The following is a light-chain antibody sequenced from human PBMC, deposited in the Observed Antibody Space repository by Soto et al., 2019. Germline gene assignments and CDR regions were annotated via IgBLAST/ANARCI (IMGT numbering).Light chain of an antibody. J-gene: IGKJ1*01. CDR1: QSVSSSY. CDR3: QKYGTSGT. V-gene: IGKV3-20*01. Sequence: EIVLTQSPGTLSLSPGERGTLACRASQSVSSSYFDWYQQQPRQPPSLLIYGASNRATGIPDSFSGSAAGTDFTLTISRVDPEDFAVYYCQKYGTSGTFGQGTKVDI. CDR2: GAS.